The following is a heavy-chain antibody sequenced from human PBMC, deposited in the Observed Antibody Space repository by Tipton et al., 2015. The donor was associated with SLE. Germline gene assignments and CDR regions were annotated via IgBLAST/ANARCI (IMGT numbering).Heavy chain of an antibody. V-gene: IGHV3-30*02. D-gene: IGHD3-22*01. Sequence: GSLRLSCAASGFTFSSYGMHWVRQAPGKGLEWVAFIRYDGSNKYYADSVKGRFTISRDNSKNTLYLQMNSLRAEDTAVYYCARTGYDSSGYLDYWGQGTLVTVSS. J-gene: IGHJ4*02. CDR1: GFTFSSYG. CDR2: IRYDGSNK. CDR3: ARTGYDSSGYLDY.